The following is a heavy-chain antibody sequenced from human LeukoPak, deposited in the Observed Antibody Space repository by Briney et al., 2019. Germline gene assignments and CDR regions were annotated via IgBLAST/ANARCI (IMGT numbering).Heavy chain of an antibody. CDR2: ISSSGSTI. D-gene: IGHD3-10*01. J-gene: IGHJ4*02. CDR1: GFTFSSYE. Sequence: GGSLRLSCAASGFTFSSYEMNWVRQAPGKGLEWVSYISSSGSTIYYADSVKGRFTISRDNAKNSLYLQMNSLRAEDTAVYYCARDLRSHSTMVRGVSFDYWGQGTLVTVSS. V-gene: IGHV3-48*03. CDR3: ARDLRSHSTMVRGVSFDY.